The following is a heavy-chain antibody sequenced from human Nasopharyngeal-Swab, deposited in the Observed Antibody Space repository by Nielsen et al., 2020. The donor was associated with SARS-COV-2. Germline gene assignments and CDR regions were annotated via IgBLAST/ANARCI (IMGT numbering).Heavy chain of an antibody. J-gene: IGHJ4*02. CDR3: AKARRTDTYGFECFDY. CDR2: ITWNSGNK. CDR1: GFTFENYA. D-gene: IGHD5-18*01. V-gene: IGHV3-9*01. Sequence: SLKISCAASGFTFENYAMHWVRQPPGKGLEWVSDITWNSGNKGYAESVQGRFTISRDNAKNSLYLQLNSLRAEDTALYYCAKARRTDTYGFECFDYWGQGTLVTVSS.